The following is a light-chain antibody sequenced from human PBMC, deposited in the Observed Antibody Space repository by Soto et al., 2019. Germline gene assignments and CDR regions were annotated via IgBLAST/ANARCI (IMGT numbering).Light chain of an antibody. CDR2: SGS. V-gene: IGKV3-15*01. CDR3: QQYNNWTALT. J-gene: IGKJ4*01. CDR1: QSVSSN. Sequence: EIVMTQSPATLSVSTGERATLSCRASQSVSSNLACYQQKPGQAPRLLIYSGSSRDTGIPARYSGSGSGTGFPFYFCSLQSEDFAVYHCQQYNNWTALTFGVGTKVVIK.